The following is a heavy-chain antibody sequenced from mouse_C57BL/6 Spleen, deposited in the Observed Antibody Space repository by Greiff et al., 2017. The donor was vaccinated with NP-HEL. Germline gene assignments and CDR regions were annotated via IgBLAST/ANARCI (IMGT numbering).Heavy chain of an antibody. Sequence: QQSGAELVKPGASVKISCKASGYAFSSYWMNWVKQRPGKGLEWIGQIYPGDGDTNYNGKFKGKATLTADKSSSTAYMQLSSLTSEDSAVYFCARDYYGSSSAWFAYWGQGTLVTVSA. V-gene: IGHV1-80*01. D-gene: IGHD1-1*01. CDR2: IYPGDGDT. J-gene: IGHJ3*01. CDR3: ARDYYGSSSAWFAY. CDR1: GYAFSSYW.